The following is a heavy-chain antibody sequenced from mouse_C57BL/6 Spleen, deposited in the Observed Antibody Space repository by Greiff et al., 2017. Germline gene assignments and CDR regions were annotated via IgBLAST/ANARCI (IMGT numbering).Heavy chain of an antibody. Sequence: VQLQQSGPELVKPGASVKISCKASGYAFSSSWMNWVKQRPGKGLEWIGRIYPGDGDTNDNGKFKGKATLTADKSSSTAYMQLSSLTSEDSAVYFCARWKYYDYDKDYVDYWGQGTTLTVSS. D-gene: IGHD2-4*01. V-gene: IGHV1-82*01. CDR1: GYAFSSSW. CDR3: ARWKYYDYDKDYVDY. J-gene: IGHJ2*01. CDR2: IYPGDGDT.